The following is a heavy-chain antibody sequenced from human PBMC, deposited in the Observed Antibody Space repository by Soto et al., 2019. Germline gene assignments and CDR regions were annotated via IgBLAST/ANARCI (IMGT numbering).Heavy chain of an antibody. CDR2: IYYSGST. CDR1: GGSISSGDYY. D-gene: IGHD6-6*01. Sequence: QVQLQESGPGLVKPSQTLSLTCTDSGGSISSGDYYWSWIRQPPGKGLEWIGYIYYSGSTYYNPSLKIRVTISVDTSKTQFSLKLSSVTDADTAVYYCARDKDLEALDAFDIWGQGTMVTVSS. CDR3: ARDKDLEALDAFDI. V-gene: IGHV4-30-4*01. J-gene: IGHJ3*02.